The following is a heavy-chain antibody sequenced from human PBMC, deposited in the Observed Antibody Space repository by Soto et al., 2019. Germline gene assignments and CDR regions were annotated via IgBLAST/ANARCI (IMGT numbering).Heavy chain of an antibody. CDR2: LWYDGSNK. CDR3: ARVGCGGDCYPDY. D-gene: IGHD2-21*02. Sequence: QVQLVESGGGVVQPGRSLRLSCAASGFTFSSYGMHWVRQAPGKGLEWVAVLWYDGSNKYYADSVKGRFTISRDNSKNTLYLQMNSLRAEDTAVYYCARVGCGGDCYPDYWGQGTLVTVSS. CDR1: GFTFSSYG. J-gene: IGHJ4*02. V-gene: IGHV3-33*01.